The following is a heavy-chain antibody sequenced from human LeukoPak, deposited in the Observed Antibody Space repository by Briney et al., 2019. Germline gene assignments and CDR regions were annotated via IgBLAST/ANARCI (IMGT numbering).Heavy chain of an antibody. V-gene: IGHV3-74*01. CDR2: ISPDGSIT. D-gene: IGHD1-26*01. J-gene: IGHJ4*02. Sequence: PGGSLRLSCAASGFSLKTFWIHWIRQAPGGRLVWVSRISPDGSITTYADSVKGRFAISRDNAKNTLYLQMNRLRADDSAIYYCVSDSGTRSGGDSWRQGTLVTVSS. CDR3: VSDSGTRSGGDS. CDR1: GFSLKTFW.